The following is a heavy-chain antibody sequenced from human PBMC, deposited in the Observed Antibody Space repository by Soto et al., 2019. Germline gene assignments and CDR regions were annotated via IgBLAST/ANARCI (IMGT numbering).Heavy chain of an antibody. V-gene: IGHV3-23*01. CDR3: AKCGSTSCSLPDY. J-gene: IGHJ4*02. D-gene: IGHD2-2*01. CDR1: GFTFSSYA. Sequence: AGGSLRLSCAASGFTFSSYAMSWVRQAPGKGLEWVSAISGSGGSTYYADSVKGRFTISRDNSKNTLYLQMSSLRAEDTAVYYCAKCGSTSCSLPDYWGQGTLVTVSS. CDR2: ISGSGGST.